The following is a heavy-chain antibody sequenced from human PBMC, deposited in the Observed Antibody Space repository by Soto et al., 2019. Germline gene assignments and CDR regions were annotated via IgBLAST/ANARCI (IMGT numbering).Heavy chain of an antibody. Sequence: GGSLRLSCAASGFTFSSYGMHWVRQAPGKGLEWVAVISYDGSNKYYADSVKGRFTISRDNSKNTLYLQMNSLRAEDTAVYYCAKDRRYYDSSGPFDYWGQGTLVTVSS. CDR2: ISYDGSNK. J-gene: IGHJ4*02. V-gene: IGHV3-30*18. CDR3: AKDRRYYDSSGPFDY. D-gene: IGHD3-22*01. CDR1: GFTFSSYG.